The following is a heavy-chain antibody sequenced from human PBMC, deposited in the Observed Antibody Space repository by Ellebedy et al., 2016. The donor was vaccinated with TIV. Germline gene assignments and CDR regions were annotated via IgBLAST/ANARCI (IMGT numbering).Heavy chain of an antibody. CDR2: INPNSGGT. J-gene: IGHJ5*02. Sequence: AASVKVSCKASGGTFSSYAISWVRQAPGQGLEWMGWINPNSGGTNYAQKFQGRVTMTRDTSISTAYMELSRLRSDDTAVYYCARGYSSFGWFDPWGQGTLVTVSS. D-gene: IGHD6-13*01. V-gene: IGHV1-2*02. CDR1: GGTFSSYA. CDR3: ARGYSSFGWFDP.